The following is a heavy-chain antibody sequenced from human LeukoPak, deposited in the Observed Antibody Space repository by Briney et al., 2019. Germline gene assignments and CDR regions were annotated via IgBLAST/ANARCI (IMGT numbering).Heavy chain of an antibody. V-gene: IGHV4-39*01. D-gene: IGHD3/OR15-3a*01. CDR3: ARQTGSGLFILP. Sequence: SETLSLTCAVSGVSISSSNSYWGWIRQPPGKGLEWIGSIYYSGNTYYNASLKSRVTISIDTSKNQFSLKLTSVTAADTAVYYCARQTGSGLFILPGGQGTLVTVSS. CDR2: IYYSGNT. CDR1: GVSISSSNSY. J-gene: IGHJ4*02.